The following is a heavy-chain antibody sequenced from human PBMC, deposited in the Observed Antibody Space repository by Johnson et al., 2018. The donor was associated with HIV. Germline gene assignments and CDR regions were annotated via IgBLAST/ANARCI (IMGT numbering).Heavy chain of an antibody. Sequence: VQLVESGGGLIQPGGSLRLSCAASGFTVSSNYMSWVRQAPGKGLEWVSVIYSGGSTYYADSVKGRFTISRENAKNSVYLQMNSLRAEDTAVYYCARAHYGSGSLDIWGQGTMVTVSS. V-gene: IGHV3-53*01. CDR2: IYSGGST. J-gene: IGHJ3*02. CDR3: ARAHYGSGSLDI. D-gene: IGHD3-10*01. CDR1: GFTVSSNY.